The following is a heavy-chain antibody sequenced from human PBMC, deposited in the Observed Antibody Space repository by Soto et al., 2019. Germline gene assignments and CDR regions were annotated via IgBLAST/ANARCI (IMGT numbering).Heavy chain of an antibody. J-gene: IGHJ4*02. Sequence: GGSLRLSCAASGFTFSSYGMHWVRQAPGKGLEWVAVIWYDGSNKYYADSVKGRFTISRDNSKNTLYLQMNSLRAEDTAVYYCARDDSSGYYYFDYWGQGTLVTVSS. CDR1: GFTFSSYG. CDR2: IWYDGSNK. V-gene: IGHV3-33*01. D-gene: IGHD3-22*01. CDR3: ARDDSSGYYYFDY.